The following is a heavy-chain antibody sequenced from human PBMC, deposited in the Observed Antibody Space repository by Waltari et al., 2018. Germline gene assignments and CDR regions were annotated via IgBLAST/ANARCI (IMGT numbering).Heavy chain of an antibody. D-gene: IGHD2-2*01. CDR1: GCSFTGSY. CDR3: ARDPAGDGFYYFDY. CDR2: VITNSGDT. Sequence: QLVQSGAEVKTPGASVKVSCKAYGCSFTGSYIPWVRQTPGQGHEWKGRVITNSGDTNYAQKFQGSVTLTRDTSTSTGYMQLSGLRSDDTALYYCARDPAGDGFYYFDYWGQGSLVTVSS. V-gene: IGHV1-2*06. J-gene: IGHJ4*02.